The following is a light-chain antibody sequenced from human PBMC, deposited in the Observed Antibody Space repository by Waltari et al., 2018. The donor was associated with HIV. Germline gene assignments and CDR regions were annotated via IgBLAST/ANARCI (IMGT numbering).Light chain of an antibody. V-gene: IGLV3-25*03. CDR1: ALANPS. Sequence: SNALTHPPSVSVSPGQTARLTCSGDALANPSTYWFQQKPGQAPVLVIYKDTERPSGVSNRFSGSKSGNTASLTISGLQAEDEADYYCSSYTSSSTVIFGGGTKLTVL. CDR3: SSYTSSSTVI. J-gene: IGLJ2*01. CDR2: KDT.